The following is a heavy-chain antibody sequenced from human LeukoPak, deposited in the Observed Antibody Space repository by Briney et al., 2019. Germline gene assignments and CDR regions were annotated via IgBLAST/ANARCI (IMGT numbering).Heavy chain of an antibody. Sequence: SETLSLTCTVSGGSISSGDYNWSWNRQPPGKGLEWIGYIYYSGSTYYNPSLKSRVTISVDTSKNQFSLKLSSVTAADPAVYYCARGDHTVAGLYLDYWGQGTLVTVSS. J-gene: IGHJ4*02. CDR2: IYYSGST. CDR1: GGSISSGDYN. D-gene: IGHD6-19*01. V-gene: IGHV4-30-4*01. CDR3: ARGDHTVAGLYLDY.